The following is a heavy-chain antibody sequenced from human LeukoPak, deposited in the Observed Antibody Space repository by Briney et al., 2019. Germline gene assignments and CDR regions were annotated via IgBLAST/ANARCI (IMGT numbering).Heavy chain of an antibody. D-gene: IGHD2-15*01. Sequence: PGGSLRLSCAASGSTFSSYWMSWVRQAPGKGLEWVASIKQDGSEKYYVDSVKGRFTISRDNAKNSLYLQMNSLRAEDTAVYYCARAPPSCSGGSCYDHWGQGTLVTVSS. CDR2: IKQDGSEK. CDR1: GSTFSSYW. V-gene: IGHV3-7*01. J-gene: IGHJ5*02. CDR3: ARAPPSCSGGSCYDH.